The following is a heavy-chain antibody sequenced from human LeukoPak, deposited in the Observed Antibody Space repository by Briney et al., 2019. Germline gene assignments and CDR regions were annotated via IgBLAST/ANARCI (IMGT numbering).Heavy chain of an antibody. CDR2: INSDGSST. Sequence: GGSLRLSYAASGFTFSSYWMHWVRQAPGKGLVWVSRINSDGSSTSYADSVKGRFTISRDNAKNTLYLQMNSLRAEDTAVHYCARGGYSYGLPPPTTYYFDYWGQGTLVTVSS. D-gene: IGHD5-18*01. V-gene: IGHV3-74*01. J-gene: IGHJ4*02. CDR3: ARGGYSYGLPPPTTYYFDY. CDR1: GFTFSSYW.